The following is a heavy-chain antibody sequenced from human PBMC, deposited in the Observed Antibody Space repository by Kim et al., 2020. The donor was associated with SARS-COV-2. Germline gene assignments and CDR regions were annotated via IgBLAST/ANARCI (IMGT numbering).Heavy chain of an antibody. CDR3: ARVVRGGYSYGSEYFDL. V-gene: IGHV4-59*01. J-gene: IGHJ2*01. Sequence: LKSRVTISVDTSKNQFSLKLSSVTAADTAVYYCARVVRGGYSYGSEYFDLWGRGTLVTVSS. D-gene: IGHD5-18*01.